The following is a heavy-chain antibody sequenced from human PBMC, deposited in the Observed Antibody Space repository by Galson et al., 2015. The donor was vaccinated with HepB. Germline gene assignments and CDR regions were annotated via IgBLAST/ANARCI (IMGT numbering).Heavy chain of an antibody. J-gene: IGHJ2*01. CDR3: ARDAMGRGSGSYSAFDY. D-gene: IGHD1-26*01. Sequence: SLRLSCAASGFTFNTYTMQWVRQAPGKGLEWVATISSAGDIQFHADSVKGRFTFSRDNSENMLYLQMNSLRAEDTAVYYCARDAMGRGSGSYSAFDYWGRGALVTVSS. CDR2: ISSAGDIQ. CDR1: GFTFNTYT. V-gene: IGHV3-30-3*01.